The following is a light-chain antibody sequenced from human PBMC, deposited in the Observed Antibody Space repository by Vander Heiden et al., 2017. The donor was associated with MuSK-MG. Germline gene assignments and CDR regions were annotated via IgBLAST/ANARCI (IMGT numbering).Light chain of an antibody. CDR1: QSVLYSSNNKNY. Sequence: DIVMTQSPDSLAVSLGERATINCKSSQSVLYSSNNKNYLGWYQQKAGQPPNLLISWASTRESGVPDRFSGSGSGTDFTLTISSLQAEDVAVYYCQQYYSTPWTFGQGTKVEIK. J-gene: IGKJ1*01. CDR3: QQYYSTPWT. V-gene: IGKV4-1*01. CDR2: WAS.